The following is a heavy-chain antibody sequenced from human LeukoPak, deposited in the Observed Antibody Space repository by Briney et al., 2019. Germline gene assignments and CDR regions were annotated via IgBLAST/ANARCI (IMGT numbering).Heavy chain of an antibody. CDR3: ARAVGGYHFQH. CDR2: INPSGGST. CDR1: GYTFTSYY. J-gene: IGHJ1*01. D-gene: IGHD1-26*01. V-gene: IGHV1-46*01. Sequence: ASVKVSCKASGYTFTSYYMHWVRQAPGQGLEWMGIINPSGGSTSYAQKFRGRVTMTRDTSTSTVYMELSSLRSEDTAVYYCARAVGGYHFQHWGQGTLVTVSS.